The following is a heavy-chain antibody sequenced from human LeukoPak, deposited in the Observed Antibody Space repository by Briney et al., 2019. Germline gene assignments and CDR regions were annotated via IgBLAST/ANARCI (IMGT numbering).Heavy chain of an antibody. CDR1: GGSVSSGSYY. D-gene: IGHD4-23*01. J-gene: IGHJ4*02. Sequence: PSETLSLTCTVSGGSVSSGSYYWTWIRQPPGKGLEWIGYIYYSGSTNYNPSLKSRVNISVDTSKNQFSLKLSSVTAADTAVYYCAREGYGGNFDYWGQGTLVTVSS. CDR2: IYYSGST. V-gene: IGHV4-61*01. CDR3: AREGYGGNFDY.